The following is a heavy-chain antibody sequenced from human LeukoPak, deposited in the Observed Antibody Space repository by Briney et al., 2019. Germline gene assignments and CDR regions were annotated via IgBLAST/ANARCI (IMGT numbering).Heavy chain of an antibody. Sequence: SVKVSCKASGGTFSSYAISWVRQTPGQGLEWMGGIIPIFGTANYAQKFQGRVTITADESTSTAYMELSSLRSEDTAVYYCAGGRYSSSWYQYWGQGTLVTVSS. V-gene: IGHV1-69*01. J-gene: IGHJ4*02. D-gene: IGHD6-13*01. CDR2: IIPIFGTA. CDR3: AGGRYSSSWYQY. CDR1: GGTFSSYA.